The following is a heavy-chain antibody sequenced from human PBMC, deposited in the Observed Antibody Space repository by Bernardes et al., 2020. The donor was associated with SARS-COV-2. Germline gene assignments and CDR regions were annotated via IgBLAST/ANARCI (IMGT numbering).Heavy chain of an antibody. J-gene: IGHJ4*02. D-gene: IGHD3-3*01. CDR2: ISYDGSNK. Sequence: GSTLKLCCASSGFTFSSYAMHWVRQAPGKGLEWVDVISYDGSNKYYADSVKGRFTISRDNSKNTLYLQMNSLRAEDTAVYYCARARGFFWSGYYFDYWGQGTLVTVSS. V-gene: IGHV3-30-3*01. CDR1: GFTFSSYA. CDR3: ARARGFFWSGYYFDY.